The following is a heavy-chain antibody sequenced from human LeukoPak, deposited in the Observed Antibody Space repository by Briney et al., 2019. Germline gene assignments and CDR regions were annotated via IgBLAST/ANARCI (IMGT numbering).Heavy chain of an antibody. CDR1: GGTFSSYA. D-gene: IGHD3-10*01. V-gene: IGHV1-69*05. CDR2: IIPIFGTA. J-gene: IGHJ4*02. CDR3: ARDRSGSYYRD. Sequence: ALVKVSCKASGGTFSSYAISWVRQAPGQGLEWMGGIIPIFGTANYAQKFQGRVTITTDESTSTAYMELSSLRSEDTAVYYCARDRSGSYYRDWGQGTLATVSS.